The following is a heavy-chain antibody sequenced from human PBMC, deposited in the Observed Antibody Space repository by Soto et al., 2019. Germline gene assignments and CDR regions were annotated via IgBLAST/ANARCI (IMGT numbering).Heavy chain of an antibody. CDR1: GGNFSSYA. V-gene: IGHV1-69*13. Sequence: SVKVSCKASGGNFSSYAISWVRQAPGQGLEWMGGIIPIFGTANYAQKFQGRVTITADESTSTAYMELSSLRSEDTAVYYCARAGYCSSTSCSPPRYYYYGMDVWGQGTTVTVSS. CDR3: ARAGYCSSTSCSPPRYYYYGMDV. J-gene: IGHJ6*02. D-gene: IGHD2-2*01. CDR2: IIPIFGTA.